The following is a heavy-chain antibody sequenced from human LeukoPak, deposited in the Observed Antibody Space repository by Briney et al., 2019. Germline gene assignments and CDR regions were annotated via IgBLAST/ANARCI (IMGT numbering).Heavy chain of an antibody. V-gene: IGHV4-30-4*08. J-gene: IGHJ4*02. CDR3: ARQISDYCGNAHFDY. Sequence: SQTLSLTCTVSGGSISSGDYYWSWIRQPPGKGLEWIGYIYYSGSTYYNPSLKSRVTISVETSKNQFSLKLSSVTAADTAVYYCARQISDYCGNAHFDYWGQGTLVTVSS. CDR2: IYYSGST. D-gene: IGHD4-23*01. CDR1: GGSISSGDYY.